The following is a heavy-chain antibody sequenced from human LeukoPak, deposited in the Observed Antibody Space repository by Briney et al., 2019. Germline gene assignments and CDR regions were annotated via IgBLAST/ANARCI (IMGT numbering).Heavy chain of an antibody. Sequence: SETLSLTCSVSGASTTSYYWNWIRQAPGKGLEWIGYIYSDGTTSYSPSLRSRVTISIDTSRNQFSLKLSSVTAADAAVYYCARDRINLGAFDIWGQGTMVTVSS. CDR1: GASTTSYY. CDR3: ARDRINLGAFDI. D-gene: IGHD7-27*01. CDR2: IYSDGTT. V-gene: IGHV4-59*01. J-gene: IGHJ3*02.